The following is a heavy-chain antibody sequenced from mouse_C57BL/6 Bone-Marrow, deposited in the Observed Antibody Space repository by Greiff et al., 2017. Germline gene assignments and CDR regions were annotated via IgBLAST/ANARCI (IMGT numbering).Heavy chain of an antibody. CDR2: INPGSGGT. J-gene: IGHJ3*01. CDR1: GYAFTNYL. V-gene: IGHV1-54*01. D-gene: IGHD4-1*01. CDR3: ARSKNWDSWFAY. Sequence: QVQLQQSGAELVWPGTSVKVSCKASGYAFTNYLIEWVKQRPGQGLEWIGVINPGSGGTNYNEKFKGKATLTADKSSSTAYMQLSSLTSEDSAVYFCARSKNWDSWFAYWGQGTLVTVSA.